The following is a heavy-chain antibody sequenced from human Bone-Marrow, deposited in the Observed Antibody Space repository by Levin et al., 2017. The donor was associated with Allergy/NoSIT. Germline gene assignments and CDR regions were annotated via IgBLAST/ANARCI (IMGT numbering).Heavy chain of an antibody. Sequence: ASVKVSCKASGYTFNDYYIHWVRQAPGQGLEWMGRINPDTGGTNYAQKFQGKVTMTRDTSITTAYLEMSSLTTDDTAIYYCARGRPRIEVTFNTVPGTGEVVIWFDPWGQGTLVTVSS. CDR1: GYTFNDYY. V-gene: IGHV1-2*06. D-gene: IGHD6-19*01. CDR3: ARGRPRIEVTFNTVPGTGEVVIWFDP. J-gene: IGHJ5*01. CDR2: INPDTGGT.